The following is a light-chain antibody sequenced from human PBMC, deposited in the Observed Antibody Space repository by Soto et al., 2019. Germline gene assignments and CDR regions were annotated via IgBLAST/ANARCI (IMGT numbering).Light chain of an antibody. CDR2: EVA. J-gene: IGLJ2*01. Sequence: SALTQPASVSWSPGQSITISCTGTSSDVGSYDLVSWYQQRPGRAPRLMIFEVAKRPSGISTRFSGSKSGNTASLTISGLQAVDEADYFCYSDIYPNTLVFGGGTHLT. CDR1: SSDVGSYDL. V-gene: IGLV2-23*02. CDR3: YSDIYPNTLV.